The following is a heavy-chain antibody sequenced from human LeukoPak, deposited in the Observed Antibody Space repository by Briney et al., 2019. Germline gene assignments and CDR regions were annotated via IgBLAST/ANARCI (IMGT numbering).Heavy chain of an antibody. CDR2: ISSSSSYI. CDR1: GFTFSTYS. CDR3: AQEPPTVTIWRDGFDP. V-gene: IGHV3-21*01. J-gene: IGHJ5*02. Sequence: GGSLRLSCAASGFTFSTYSMNWVRQAPGKGLEWVSSISSSSSYIYYADSVKGRFTISRDNAKNSLYLQMNSLRAEDTAVYYCAQEPPTVTIWRDGFDPWGQGTLFTVSS. D-gene: IGHD4-11*01.